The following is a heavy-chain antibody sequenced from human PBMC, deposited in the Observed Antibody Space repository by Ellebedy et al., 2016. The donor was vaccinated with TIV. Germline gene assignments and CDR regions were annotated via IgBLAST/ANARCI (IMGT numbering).Heavy chain of an antibody. Sequence: GGSLRLSXQGSGYRFTTQWIGWVRQLPGKGLEYMGVIYPDDSNTRYNLSFQGQVTFSADKSINTAYLQWTSLKASDTAIYYCARHGPDYCRGANCYSPEYFQLWGQGTPVTVSS. J-gene: IGHJ1*01. D-gene: IGHD2-15*01. CDR1: GYRFTTQW. CDR3: ARHGPDYCRGANCYSPEYFQL. CDR2: IYPDDSNT. V-gene: IGHV5-51*01.